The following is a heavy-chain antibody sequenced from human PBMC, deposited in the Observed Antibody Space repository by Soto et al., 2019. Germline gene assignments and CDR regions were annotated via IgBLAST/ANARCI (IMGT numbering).Heavy chain of an antibody. CDR3: ARVPDR. V-gene: IGHV4-30-2*01. J-gene: IGHJ5*02. Sequence: SETLSLACAVSGGSISSGGYSWSWIRQPPGKGLEWIGYIYHSGSTYYNPSLKSRVTISVDRSKNQFSLKLSSVTAADTAVYYCARVPDRWGQGTLVTVSS. CDR1: GGSISSGGYS. CDR2: IYHSGST. D-gene: IGHD2-2*01.